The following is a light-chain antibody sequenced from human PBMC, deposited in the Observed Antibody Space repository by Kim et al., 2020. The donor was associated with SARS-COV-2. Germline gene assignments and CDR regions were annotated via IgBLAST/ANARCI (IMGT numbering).Light chain of an antibody. J-gene: IGLJ2*01. Sequence: SYELTQPPSVSVPPGQTASITCSGDKLGDKYACWYQQKPGQSPVLVIYQHNKRPSGIPERFSGSNSGNTATLTISGTQAMDEADYYCQAWDSSTVVFGGGTQLTVL. CDR3: QAWDSSTVV. CDR2: QHN. V-gene: IGLV3-1*01. CDR1: KLGDKY.